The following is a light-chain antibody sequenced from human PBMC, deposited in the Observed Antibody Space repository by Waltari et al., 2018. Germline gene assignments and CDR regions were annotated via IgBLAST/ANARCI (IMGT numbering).Light chain of an antibody. CDR3: ISYTSSSTWV. Sequence: QSALTQPASVSASPGQSIAISCTRTSSADGVYNYVSWYQQHPGKAPKLMIYDVSNRPSGVSSRFSGSRSGNTASLTISGLQTEDEADYYCISYTSSSTWVFGGGTKLTVL. J-gene: IGLJ3*02. CDR2: DVS. V-gene: IGLV2-14*03. CDR1: SSADGVYNY.